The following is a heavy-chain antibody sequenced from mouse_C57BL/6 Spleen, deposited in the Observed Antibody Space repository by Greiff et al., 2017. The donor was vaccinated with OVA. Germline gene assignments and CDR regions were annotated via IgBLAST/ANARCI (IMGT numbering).Heavy chain of an antibody. CDR1: GFTFSDYG. J-gene: IGHJ3*01. CDR3: ARNDGYYPGWFAY. V-gene: IGHV5-17*01. D-gene: IGHD2-3*01. CDR2: ISSGSSTI. Sequence: DVMLVESGGGLVKPGGSLKLSCAASGFTFSDYGMHWVRQAPEKGLEWVAYISSGSSTIYYADTVKGRFTISRDNAKNTLFLQMTSLRSEDTAMYYCARNDGYYPGWFAYWGQGTLVTVSA.